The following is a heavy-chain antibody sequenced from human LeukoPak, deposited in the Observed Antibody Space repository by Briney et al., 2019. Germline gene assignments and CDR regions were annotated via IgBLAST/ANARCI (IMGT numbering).Heavy chain of an antibody. CDR2: ISSDGTNI. CDR3: ARDWGGSGPTSHDY. J-gene: IGHJ4*02. Sequence: GGSLTLSCAASGFTFRSYWMHWVRQVPGRGPVWFSRISSDGTNIRYADSVKGRFTISRDNAKNTLYLQMNSLRAEDTAVYYCARDWGGSGPTSHDYWGQGTLVTVSS. D-gene: IGHD3-16*01. V-gene: IGHV3-74*01. CDR1: GFTFRSYW.